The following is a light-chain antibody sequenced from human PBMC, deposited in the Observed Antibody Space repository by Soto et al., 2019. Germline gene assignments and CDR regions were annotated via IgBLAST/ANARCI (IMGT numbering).Light chain of an antibody. Sequence: LGQGGRSRWSRRASQSIGYYLAWYQQRPGQAPRLLIYDASNRATGIPARFSGSGSGTDFTLTISSLETEDFAVYYCQQRNHWRDTFGQGTRLEIK. V-gene: IGKV3-11*01. CDR2: DAS. CDR1: QSIGYY. J-gene: IGKJ5*01. CDR3: QQRNHWRDT.